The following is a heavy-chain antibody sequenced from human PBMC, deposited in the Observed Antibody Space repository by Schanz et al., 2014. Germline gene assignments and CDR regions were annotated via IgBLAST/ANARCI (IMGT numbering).Heavy chain of an antibody. D-gene: IGHD6-25*01. CDR1: GFTFSDSC. Sequence: VQLVESGGGLVQPGGSLRLSCAASGFTFSDSCRHWVRQAPGKGLVWVAVIGYDGTDRYYAESVKGRFTISRDNSKNTLYEQMTRRRAEHTAVDYWAKGSMAARPMLPADYYFYGTEIWGQGTTVTVSS. J-gene: IGHJ6*02. CDR2: IGYDGTDR. CDR3: AKGSMAARPMLPADYYFYGTEI. V-gene: IGHV3-33*06.